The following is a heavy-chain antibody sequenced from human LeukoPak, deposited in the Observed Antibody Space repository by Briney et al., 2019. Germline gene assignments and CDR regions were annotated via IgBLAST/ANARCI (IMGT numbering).Heavy chain of an antibody. CDR3: GHRPKEIWGSYGN. CDR1: GFSLNSQGVG. D-gene: IGHD3-16*01. Sequence: ESGPTLVKPTQTLTLTCTFSGFSLNSQGVGVGWIRQPPRKALEWLALIYWNNDQRYSPSLRNRLSITKDTSKNQVVLTMTNMDPVDTGTYYCGHRPKEIWGSYGNWGQGILVTVSS. V-gene: IGHV2-5*01. CDR2: IYWNNDQ. J-gene: IGHJ4*02.